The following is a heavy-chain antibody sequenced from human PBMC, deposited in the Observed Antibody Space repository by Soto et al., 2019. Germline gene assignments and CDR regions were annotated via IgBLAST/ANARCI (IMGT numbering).Heavy chain of an antibody. CDR3: AREGSTIFGVVVNGPDY. CDR2: IWYDGSKK. CDR1: GFTFSSYG. D-gene: IGHD3-3*01. Sequence: GGSLRLSCAASGFTFSSYGMHWVRQAPGKGLEWVAVIWYDGSKKDYADSVKGRFTISRDNSKNTLYLQMNSLRAEDTAVYYCAREGSTIFGVVVNGPDYWGQGTLVTVSS. V-gene: IGHV3-33*01. J-gene: IGHJ4*02.